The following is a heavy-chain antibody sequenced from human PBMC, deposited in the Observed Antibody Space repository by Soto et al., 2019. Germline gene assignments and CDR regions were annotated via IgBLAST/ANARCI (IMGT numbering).Heavy chain of an antibody. J-gene: IGHJ4*02. V-gene: IGHV4-4*07. CDR3: ARDGMTTGDT. CDR1: GVSVRSYT. Sequence: SETLSLTCIVSGVSVRSYTWSWVRQPANKGLEWIGRVFSSVSATYNPSLKSRVSISVDTPENRISLKLDSVTSADAGVYFCARDGMTTGDTWGPGTLVTVSS. CDR2: VFSSVSA. D-gene: IGHD2-21*02.